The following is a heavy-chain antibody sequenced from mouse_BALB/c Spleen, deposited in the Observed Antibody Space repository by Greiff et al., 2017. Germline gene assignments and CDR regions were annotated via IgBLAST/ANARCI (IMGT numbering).Heavy chain of an antibody. V-gene: IGHV1-7*01. CDR3: AREGYYYGSSYFFAY. CDR2: INPSTGYT. CDR1: GYTFTSYW. Sequence: VQLQQSGAELAKPGASVKMSCKASGYTFTSYWMPWVKQRPGQGLEWIGYINPSTGYTEYNQKFKDKATLTADKSSSTAYMQLSSLTSEDSAVYYCAREGYYYGSSYFFAYWGQGTLVTVSA. D-gene: IGHD1-1*01. J-gene: IGHJ3*01.